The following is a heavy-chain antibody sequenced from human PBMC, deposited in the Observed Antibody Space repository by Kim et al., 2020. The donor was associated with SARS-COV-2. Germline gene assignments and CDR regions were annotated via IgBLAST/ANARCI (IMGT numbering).Heavy chain of an antibody. CDR1: GFTFSSYG. Sequence: GGSLRLSCAASGFTFSSYGMHRVRQAPGKGLEWVAVISYDGSNKYYADSVKGRFTISRDNSKNTLYLQMNSLRAEDTAVYYCAGASNTDPTTLLSPFDPWGQGTLVTVSS. CDR3: AGASNTDPTTLLSPFDP. J-gene: IGHJ5*02. D-gene: IGHD2-15*01. CDR2: ISYDGSNK. V-gene: IGHV3-30*03.